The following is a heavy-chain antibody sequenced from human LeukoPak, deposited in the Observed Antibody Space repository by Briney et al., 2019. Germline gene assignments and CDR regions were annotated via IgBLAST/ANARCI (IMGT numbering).Heavy chain of an antibody. V-gene: IGHV4-4*07. D-gene: IGHD3-16*01. Sequence: SETLSLTCTVSGGSISNYYWNWIRQPAGKGLGWVGRVYTSGSTRYNPSFNSRVTMSAETSKNQVSLKMTSVTAADTAVYFCARDQSGFGGHNNDAFDIWGQGTMVTVSS. CDR2: VYTSGST. J-gene: IGHJ3*02. CDR3: ARDQSGFGGHNNDAFDI. CDR1: GGSISNYY.